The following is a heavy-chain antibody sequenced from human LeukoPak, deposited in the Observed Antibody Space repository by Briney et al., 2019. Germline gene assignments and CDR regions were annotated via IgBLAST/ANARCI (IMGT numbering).Heavy chain of an antibody. Sequence: PGGSLRLSCAASGFSFSDYYMSWIRQAPGKGLEWVSYISSSGSTIYYADSVKGRFTISRDNVKNSLYLQMNSLRAEDTAVYYCARDPSSGWYLKGWFDPWGQGTLVTVSS. CDR2: ISSSGSTI. CDR3: ARDPSSGWYLKGWFDP. D-gene: IGHD6-19*01. CDR1: GFSFSDYY. V-gene: IGHV3-11*04. J-gene: IGHJ5*02.